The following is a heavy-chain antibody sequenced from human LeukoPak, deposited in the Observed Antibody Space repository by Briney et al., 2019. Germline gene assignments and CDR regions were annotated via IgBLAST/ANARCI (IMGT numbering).Heavy chain of an antibody. V-gene: IGHV5-51*01. D-gene: IGHD5-12*01. CDR1: GYSFTNYW. CDR2: IYPDDSDT. J-gene: IGHJ4*02. CDR3: ARGREVVATTTFDY. Sequence: GESLKISCKGSGYSFTNYWIGWVRRMPGKGLEWMGIIYPDDSDTTYSPSFQGQVTISADKSISTTYLQWSSLKASDTAMYYCARGREVVATTTFDYWGQGTLVTVSS.